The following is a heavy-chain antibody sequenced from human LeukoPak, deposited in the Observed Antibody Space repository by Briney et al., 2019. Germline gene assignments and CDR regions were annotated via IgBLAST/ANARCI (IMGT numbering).Heavy chain of an antibody. CDR3: ARILSSGWNYMDV. V-gene: IGHV2-70*11. J-gene: IGHJ6*03. CDR1: RFSLSTSAMC. Sequence: SGPTLVNPTQTLTLTCTFPRFSLSTSAMCVSWIRQPPGKALEWLPRIDWDDDKYYSTCLKTRLTLPEDTPKNQVVHTLTNLDPVDTATYYCARILSSGWNYMDVWGKGTTVTVSS. CDR2: IDWDDDK. D-gene: IGHD6-19*01.